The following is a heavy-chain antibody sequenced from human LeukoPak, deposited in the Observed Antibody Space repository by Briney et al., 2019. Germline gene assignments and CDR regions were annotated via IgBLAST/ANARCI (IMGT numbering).Heavy chain of an antibody. CDR3: ASYYDYWSGYKPDYMDV. V-gene: IGHV3-48*04. D-gene: IGHD3-3*01. CDR1: GFNFSTYT. J-gene: IGHJ6*03. CDR2: ITSSSNSI. Sequence: PGGSLRLSCAASGFNFSTYTMNWVRQAPGKGLEWLSYITSSSNSIYYADSVKGRFTISRDNTKKSLFLQMNSLSAEDTAVYYCASYYDYWSGYKPDYMDVWGKGTTVIVPS.